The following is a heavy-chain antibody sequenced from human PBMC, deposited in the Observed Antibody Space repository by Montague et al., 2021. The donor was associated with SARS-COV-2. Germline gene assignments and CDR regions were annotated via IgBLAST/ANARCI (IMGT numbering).Heavy chain of an antibody. CDR2: IYYSGRT. D-gene: IGHD6-19*01. J-gene: IGHJ3*02. CDR3: ARGSGWMANAFDI. Sequence: SETLSLTCTVSGGSISNYYWSWIRQPPGKGLEWIGYIYYSGRTNYNPSLKSRVTISVDTSKNHFSLKLSSVTAADTAVYYCARGSGWMANAFDIWGQGTMVTVSS. CDR1: GGSISNYY. V-gene: IGHV4-59*01.